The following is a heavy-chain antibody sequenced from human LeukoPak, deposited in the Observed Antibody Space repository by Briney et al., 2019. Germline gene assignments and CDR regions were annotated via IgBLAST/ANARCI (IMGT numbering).Heavy chain of an antibody. V-gene: IGHV4-4*07. Sequence: SESLSLTCTASGGSISSYDLSWIRQPAGKGLEWIGGIYTSGSSNYNPSLKSGVTMFVETTNNQISMMLSAVTAAYTAVYYCAPSQTLYYYMDVWGKGTAVTISS. J-gene: IGHJ6*03. CDR3: APSQTLYYYMDV. CDR2: IYTSGSS. CDR1: GGSISSYD.